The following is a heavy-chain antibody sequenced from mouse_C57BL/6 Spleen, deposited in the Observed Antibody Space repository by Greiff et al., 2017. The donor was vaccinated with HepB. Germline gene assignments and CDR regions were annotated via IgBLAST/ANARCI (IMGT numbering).Heavy chain of an antibody. V-gene: IGHV1-4*01. Sequence: VQLQQSGAELARPGASVKMSCKASGYTFTSYTMHWVKQRPGQGLEWIGYINPSSGYTKYNQKFKDKATLTADKSSSTAYMKLSSLTSEDSAVYYCASPNWESYWGQGTTLTVSS. J-gene: IGHJ2*01. CDR3: ASPNWESY. D-gene: IGHD4-1*02. CDR2: INPSSGYT. CDR1: GYTFTSYT.